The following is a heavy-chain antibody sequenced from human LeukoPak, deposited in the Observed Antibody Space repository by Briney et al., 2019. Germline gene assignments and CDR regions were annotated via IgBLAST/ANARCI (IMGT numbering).Heavy chain of an antibody. CDR3: ARAHLSSASTDYMDV. J-gene: IGHJ6*03. CDR2: ISYDGSTE. CDR1: GFTFSSYA. V-gene: IGHV3-30*04. D-gene: IGHD6-6*01. Sequence: GRSLRLSCAASGFTFSSYAMHWVRQAPGKGLEWVAIISYDGSTEYYADSVKGRFTISRDNSKNTLYLQMNSLRAEDTAVYYCARAHLSSASTDYMDVWGKGPRSPSP.